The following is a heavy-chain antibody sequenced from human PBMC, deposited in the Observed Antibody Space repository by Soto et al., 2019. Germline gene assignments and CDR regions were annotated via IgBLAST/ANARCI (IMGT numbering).Heavy chain of an antibody. CDR2: IIPIFGTA. V-gene: IGHV1-69*06. CDR3: SRSPGHYSYGMDV. Sequence: SVKVSCKASGGTFSSYAISWVRQAPGQGLEWMGGIIPIFGTANYAQKFQGRVTITADKSTSTAYMELSSLGAEDTAVYYCSRSPGHYSYGMDVWGPGTTLTLSS. CDR1: GGTFSSYA. J-gene: IGHJ6*02.